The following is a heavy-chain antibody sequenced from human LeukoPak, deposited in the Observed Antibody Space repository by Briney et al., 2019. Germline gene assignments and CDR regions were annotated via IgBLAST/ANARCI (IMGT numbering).Heavy chain of an antibody. D-gene: IGHD6-19*01. CDR2: MNPNSGNT. CDR3: ARGLWLDDSYYYYGMDV. Sequence: ASVKVSCKASGYTFTSYDINWVRQATGQGLEWMGWMNPNSGNTGYAQKFQGRVTMTRDTSISTAYMELSSLRSEDTAVCYCARGLWLDDSYYYYGMDVWGQGTTVTVSS. J-gene: IGHJ6*02. CDR1: GYTFTSYD. V-gene: IGHV1-8*01.